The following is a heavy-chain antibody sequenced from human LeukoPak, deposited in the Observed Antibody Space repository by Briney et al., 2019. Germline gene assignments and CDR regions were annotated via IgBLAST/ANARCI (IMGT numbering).Heavy chain of an antibody. CDR1: GGSLSGSY. CDR3: ARARRDSGFYKVDY. V-gene: IGHV4-34*01. CDR2: INHSGSA. D-gene: IGHD3-3*01. J-gene: IGHJ4*02. Sequence: PSETLSLTCAVYGGSLSGSYWSWIRQPPGKGLEWIGEINHSGSANYNPSLKSRVTISIDKSKNQFSLNLNSVTAADTAVYYCARARRDSGFYKVDYWGQGTLVTVSS.